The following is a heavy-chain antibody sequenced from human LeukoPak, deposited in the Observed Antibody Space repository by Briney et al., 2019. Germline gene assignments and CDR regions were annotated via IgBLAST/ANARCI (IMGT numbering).Heavy chain of an antibody. CDR2: INQDGRTI. J-gene: IGHJ4*02. CDR1: GFPFSTYW. D-gene: IGHD3-22*01. V-gene: IGHV3-7*01. CDR3: AKDRGGNYDSSGYYRATCFDY. Sequence: GGSLRLSCAASGFPFSTYWMNWIRQAPGKGLEWVANINQDGRTINYGDPVKGRFTISRDNARNSLYLQMTSLRAEDTAVYYCAKDRGGNYDSSGYYRATCFDYWGQGTLVTVSS.